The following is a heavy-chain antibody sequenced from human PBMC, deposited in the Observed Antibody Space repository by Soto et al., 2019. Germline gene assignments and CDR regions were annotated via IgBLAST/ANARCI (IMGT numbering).Heavy chain of an antibody. D-gene: IGHD3-10*01. J-gene: IGHJ4*02. CDR3: ARGDGSYPFDY. CDR1: GFTLRDHY. Sequence: GSLGISCAACGFTLRDHYMDWVRQAPGKGLEWVGRTRSKANSCTTEYAASVKGRFTISRDDSKNSLYLQMNSLKTEDTAVYYCARGDGSYPFDYWGQGTLVTVSS. V-gene: IGHV3-72*01. CDR2: TRSKANSCTT.